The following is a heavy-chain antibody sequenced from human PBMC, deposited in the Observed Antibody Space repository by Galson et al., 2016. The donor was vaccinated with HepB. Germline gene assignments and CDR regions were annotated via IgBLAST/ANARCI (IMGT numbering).Heavy chain of an antibody. CDR3: ARVTLGPTRAKFDS. D-gene: IGHD1-26*01. CDR1: GGSINSSDW. V-gene: IGHV4-4*02. CDR2: IYETGTA. Sequence: ETLSLTCAVSGGSINSSDWWSWVRQVPGKGLEWIGEIYETGTANHNPSLTRRLTMSVDKSKNQFSLNLSGVTAADTAIYYCARVTLGPTRAKFDSWGQGILVTVSS. J-gene: IGHJ4*02.